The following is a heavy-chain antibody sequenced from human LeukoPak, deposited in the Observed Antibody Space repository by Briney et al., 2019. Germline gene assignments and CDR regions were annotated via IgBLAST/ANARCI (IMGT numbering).Heavy chain of an antibody. CDR1: GGSISSSSYY. CDR2: IYYSGST. J-gene: IGHJ3*02. CDR3: ATGRRINMHGFDI. V-gene: IGHV4-39*07. Sequence: TSETLSLTCTVSGGSISSSSYYWGWIRQPPGKGLEWIGSIYYSGSTYYNPSLKSRVTISVDTSKKQLSLKLSSVTAADTAVYYCATGRRINMHGFDIWGQGTMVTVSS. D-gene: IGHD2-2*01.